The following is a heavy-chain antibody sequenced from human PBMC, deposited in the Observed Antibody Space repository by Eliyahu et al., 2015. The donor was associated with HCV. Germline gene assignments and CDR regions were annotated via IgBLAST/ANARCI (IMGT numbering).Heavy chain of an antibody. CDR3: ARLRTEEIAAAGVGRTKGLNYYYGMDV. D-gene: IGHD6-13*01. CDR2: IYYSGST. Sequence: QLQLQESGPGLVKPSETLSLTCTVSGGSISSSSYYWGWIRQPPGKGLEWIGSIYYSGSTYYNPSLKSRVTISVDTSKNQFSLKLSSVTAADTAVYYCARLRTEEIAAAGVGRTKGLNYYYGMDVWGQGTTVTVSS. J-gene: IGHJ6*02. V-gene: IGHV4-39*01. CDR1: GGSISSSSYY.